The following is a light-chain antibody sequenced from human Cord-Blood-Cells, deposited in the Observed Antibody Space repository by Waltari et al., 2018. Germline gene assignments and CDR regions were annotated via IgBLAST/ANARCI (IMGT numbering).Light chain of an antibody. Sequence: IVLPQSPATLSLSPGERATLPFRASQSVSSYLAWYQQKPGQAPRHLIYDASNRATGIPARFSGSGSGTDFTLTISSLEPEDFAVYYCQQRSNWWTFGQGPRWKSN. V-gene: IGKV3-11*01. CDR3: QQRSNWWT. CDR1: QSVSSY. J-gene: IGKJ1*01. CDR2: DAS.